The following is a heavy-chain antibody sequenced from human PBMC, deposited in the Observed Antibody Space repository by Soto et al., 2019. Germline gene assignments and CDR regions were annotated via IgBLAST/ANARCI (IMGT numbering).Heavy chain of an antibody. J-gene: IGHJ4*02. CDR3: AKDSLGGGDY. V-gene: IGHV3-30*18. CDR1: GFTFSSYG. Sequence: QVQMVEPGGGVVQPGRSLRLSCAASGFTFSSYGMHWVRQAPGKGLEWVAVISYDGSNKYYADSVKGRFTISRDNSKNTLYLQMNSLRAEDTAVYYCAKDSLGGGDYWGQGTLVTVSS. CDR2: ISYDGSNK.